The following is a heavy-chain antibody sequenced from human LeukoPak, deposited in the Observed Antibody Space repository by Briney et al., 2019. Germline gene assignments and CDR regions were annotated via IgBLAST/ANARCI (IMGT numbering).Heavy chain of an antibody. V-gene: IGHV1-2*02. CDR2: INPDSGGT. CDR3: ARVDDRGHYYDSSGPRKLFDY. D-gene: IGHD3-22*01. CDR1: GYTFTGYY. Sequence: ASVKVSCKASGYTFTGYYMHWVRQAPGQGLEWVGWINPDSGGTNYAQKFQGRVTMTRDTSIRTAYMELSRLRSDDSAVYYCARVDDRGHYYDSSGPRKLFDYWGQGTLVTVSS. J-gene: IGHJ4*02.